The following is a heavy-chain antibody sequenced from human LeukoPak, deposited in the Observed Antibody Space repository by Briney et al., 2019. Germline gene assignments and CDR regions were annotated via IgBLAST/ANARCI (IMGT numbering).Heavy chain of an antibody. CDR2: IYYSGST. V-gene: IGHV4-59*01. D-gene: IGHD2-2*01. Sequence: SETLSLTCTVSGGSISSYYWSWIRQPPGKGLEWIGYIYYSGSTNYNPSLKSRVTISVDTSKNQFSLKLSSVTAADTAVYYCARQGYCSSTSCPIDYWGQGTLVTVSS. CDR3: ARQGYCSSTSCPIDY. J-gene: IGHJ4*02. CDR1: GGSISSYY.